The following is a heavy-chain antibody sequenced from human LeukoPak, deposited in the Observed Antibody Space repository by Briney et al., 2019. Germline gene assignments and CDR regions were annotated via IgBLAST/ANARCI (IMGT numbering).Heavy chain of an antibody. CDR3: ARHQLPRGTWFAP. CDR2: IYYSGST. CDR1: GGSITTNNNY. J-gene: IGHJ5*02. V-gene: IGHV4-39*01. Sequence: SETLSLTCTVSGGSITTNNNYWGWIRQPPGKGLEWIGRIYYSGSTYYNPSLKSRITISVDTSKNQFSLKLSSVTAADTAVYYWARHQLPRGTWFAPWGKGPLVTVSS. D-gene: IGHD1-26*01.